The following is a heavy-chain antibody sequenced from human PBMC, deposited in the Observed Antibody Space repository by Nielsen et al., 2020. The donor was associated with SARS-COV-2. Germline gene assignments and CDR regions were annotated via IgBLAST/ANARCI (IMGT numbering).Heavy chain of an antibody. D-gene: IGHD2-2*01. CDR2: IWYDGTNK. CDR1: GFSFSNFG. J-gene: IGHJ4*02. Sequence: GSLKISCAASGFSFSNFGMHWVRQAPGKGLEWVAFIWYDGTNKYYVDSVRGRFTISRDNSKNTLYLQMNSLRAEDTAVYYCAKDRSPHFIVVVPQFGYWGQGTLVTVSS. V-gene: IGHV3-30*02. CDR3: AKDRSPHFIVVVPQFGY.